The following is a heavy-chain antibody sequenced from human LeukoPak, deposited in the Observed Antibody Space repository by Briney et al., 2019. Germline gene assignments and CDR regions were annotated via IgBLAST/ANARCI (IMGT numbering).Heavy chain of an antibody. Sequence: GGSLRLSCAASGFTFSDSYMTWVRQAPGKGVEWVAYISGSGHDINYSESAKGRFTISRDNAKNSLYLQMSGLRVEDTAVYYCTRDPRHLDSWGHGTLVTVSS. V-gene: IGHV3-11*04. J-gene: IGHJ5*01. CDR2: ISGSGHDI. D-gene: IGHD6-6*01. CDR1: GFTFSDSY. CDR3: TRDPRHLDS.